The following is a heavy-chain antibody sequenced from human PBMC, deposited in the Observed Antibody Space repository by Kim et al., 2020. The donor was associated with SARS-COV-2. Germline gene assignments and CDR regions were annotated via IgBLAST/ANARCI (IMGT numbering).Heavy chain of an antibody. V-gene: IGHV3-23*01. CDR3: AIHTCEH. CDR2: T. Sequence: THYADSVNGRFTISGDNSMNTLYLQINSLRVEDAAVYYCAIHTCEHWGRGTLVIVSS. D-gene: IGHD5-18*01. J-gene: IGHJ4*02.